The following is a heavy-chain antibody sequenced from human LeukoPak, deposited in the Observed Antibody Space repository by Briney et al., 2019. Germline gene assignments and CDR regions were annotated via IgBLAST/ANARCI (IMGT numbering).Heavy chain of an antibody. Sequence: GGSLRLSCAASGFTFSNAWMSWVRQAPGKGLEWVSVIYSGGSTYYADSVKGRFTISRDNSKNTLYLQMNSLRAEDTAVYYCARDLVFGYWGQGTLVTVSS. CDR1: GFTFSNAW. J-gene: IGHJ4*02. CDR3: ARDLVFGY. D-gene: IGHD3-10*01. CDR2: IYSGGST. V-gene: IGHV3-53*01.